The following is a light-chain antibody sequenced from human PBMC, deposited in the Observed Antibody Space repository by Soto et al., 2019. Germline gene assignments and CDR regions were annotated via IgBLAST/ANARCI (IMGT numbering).Light chain of an antibody. CDR3: QLYNKWPAYT. CDR2: GAS. V-gene: IGKV3-15*01. J-gene: IGKJ2*01. Sequence: EIVMTQSPANLSVSPGERATLSCRASQSVSSNLAWYQQKPGQGPRLLIYGASTRATSNPARFSGSGSGTEFTLTISGLQSEDFAVYYCQLYNKWPAYTFGQGTKLDIK. CDR1: QSVSSN.